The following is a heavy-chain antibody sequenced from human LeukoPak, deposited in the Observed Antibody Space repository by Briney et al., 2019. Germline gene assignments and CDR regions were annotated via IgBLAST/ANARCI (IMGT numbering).Heavy chain of an antibody. V-gene: IGHV1-18*01. CDR3: ARDRGPGVPAAHHGDY. Sequence: ASVKVSCKASGYTFTSYGISWVRQAPGQGLEWMGWISAYNGNTNYAQKLQGRVTMTTDTSTSTAYMELRSLRSDDTAVYYCARDRGPGVPAAHHGDYWGQGTLVTVSS. J-gene: IGHJ4*02. CDR1: GYTFTSYG. D-gene: IGHD2-2*01. CDR2: ISAYNGNT.